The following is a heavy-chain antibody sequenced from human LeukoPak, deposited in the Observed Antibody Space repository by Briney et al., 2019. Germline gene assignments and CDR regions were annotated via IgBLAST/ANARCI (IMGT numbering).Heavy chain of an antibody. CDR2: ISGSGGST. V-gene: IGHV3-23*01. CDR1: GLIVSGNY. J-gene: IGHJ2*01. CDR3: AKDPGNNNWLYWYFDI. Sequence: GGSLRLSCAASGLIVSGNYMSCARQAPGKGLEWVSSISGSGGSTYYADSVKGRFTISRDNSKNTLYLQMNSLRAEDAAVYYCAKDPGNNNWLYWYFDIWGRGTLVSVSS. D-gene: IGHD1-1*01.